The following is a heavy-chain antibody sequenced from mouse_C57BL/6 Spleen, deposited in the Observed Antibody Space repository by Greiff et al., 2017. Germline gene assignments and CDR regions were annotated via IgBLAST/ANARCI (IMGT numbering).Heavy chain of an antibody. J-gene: IGHJ4*01. V-gene: IGHV1-26*01. Sequence: VQLQQSGPELVKPGASVKISCKASGYTFTDYYMNWVKQSHGKSLEWIGDINPNNGGTSYNQKFKGKATLTVDKSSSTAYMELRSLTYEDSAVYYCASLFYAMDYWGQGTSVTVSS. CDR2: INPNNGGT. CDR1: GYTFTDYY. CDR3: ASLFYAMDY.